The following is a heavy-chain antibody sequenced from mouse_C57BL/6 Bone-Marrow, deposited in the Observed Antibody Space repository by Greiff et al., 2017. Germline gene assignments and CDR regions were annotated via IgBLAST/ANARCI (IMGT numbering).Heavy chain of an antibody. CDR1: GYTFTSYW. CDR2: IYPGSGST. D-gene: IGHD1-1*01. J-gene: IGHJ3*01. CDR3: ARQAYYYGSSPFAY. Sequence: VQLQQPGAELVKPGASVKMSCKASGYTFTSYWITWVKQRPGQGLEWIGDIYPGSGSTNYTEKFKSKATLTVDTSSSTAYMQLSSLTSEDSAVYYCARQAYYYGSSPFAYWGQGTLVTVSA. V-gene: IGHV1-55*01.